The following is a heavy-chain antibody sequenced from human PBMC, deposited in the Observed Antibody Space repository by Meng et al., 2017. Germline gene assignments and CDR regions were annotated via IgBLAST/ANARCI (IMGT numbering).Heavy chain of an antibody. CDR1: GDSVSSNSAA. V-gene: IGHV6-1*01. Sequence: LRLSCAISGDSVSSNSAAWNWIRQSPSRGLECLGRTYYRSKWYHDYAVSVKSRITINPDTSKNQFPLQLNSVTPEDTAVYYFARLRFGTAPYYYYGMDVWGQGTTVTVSS. CDR3: ARLRFGTAPYYYYGMDV. J-gene: IGHJ6*02. CDR2: TYYRSKWYH. D-gene: IGHD1-1*01.